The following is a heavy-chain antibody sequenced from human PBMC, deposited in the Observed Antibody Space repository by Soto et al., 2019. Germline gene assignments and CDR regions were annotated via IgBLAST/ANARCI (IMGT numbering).Heavy chain of an antibody. J-gene: IGHJ4*02. CDR3: AKDRREYCTNGVCPFDY. CDR2: IYNDGTT. CDR1: GLSVRNNY. V-gene: IGHV3-53*01. Sequence: GVLRLSCTASGLSVRNNYMSWVRQAPGMGLEWVSVIYNDGTTYYADSVKGRFTLSRDTSKNTLSLQMDSLRAEDTAVYYCAKDRREYCTNGVCPFDYWGQGTLVTVSS. D-gene: IGHD2-8*01.